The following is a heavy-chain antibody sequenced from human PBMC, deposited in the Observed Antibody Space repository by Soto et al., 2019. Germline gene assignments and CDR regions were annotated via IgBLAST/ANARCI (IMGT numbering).Heavy chain of an antibody. CDR3: ARARADTRHYYGMDV. V-gene: IGHV1-18*01. CDR1: GYTFTSYG. CDR2: ISAYNGNT. J-gene: IGHJ6*02. Sequence: GASVKVSCKASGYTFTSYGISWVRQAPGQGLEWMGWISAYNGNTNYARKLQGRVTMTTDTSTSTAYVELRSLRSDDTAVYYCARARADTRHYYGMDVWGQGTTVTVSS. D-gene: IGHD2-15*01.